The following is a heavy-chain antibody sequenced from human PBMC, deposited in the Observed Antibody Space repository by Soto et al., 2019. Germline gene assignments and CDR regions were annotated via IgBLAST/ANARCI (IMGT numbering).Heavy chain of an antibody. CDR2: IYYSGST. J-gene: IGHJ6*02. V-gene: IGHV4-39*02. CDR1: GGSVSSGSYY. Sequence: SETLSLTCTVSGGSVSSGSYYWGWIRQPPGKGLEWIGSIYYSGSTYYNPSLKSRVTISVDTSKNQFSLKLSSVTAADTAVYYCARDSSSWYGYGMDVWGQGTTVTVSS. CDR3: ARDSSSWYGYGMDV. D-gene: IGHD6-13*01.